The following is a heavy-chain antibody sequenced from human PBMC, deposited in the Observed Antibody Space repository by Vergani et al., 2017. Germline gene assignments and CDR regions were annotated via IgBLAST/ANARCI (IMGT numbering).Heavy chain of an antibody. CDR3: ARDKQGFWSGYGGNYCGMDV. J-gene: IGHJ6*02. V-gene: IGHV4-31*03. CDR1: GGSISSGGYY. Sequence: QVQLQESGPGLVKPSQTLSLTCTVSGGSISSGGYYWSWIRQHXGKGLGWIGYSYYSGSTYYNPSLKSRVTISVDTSKTQFSLKLSSVTAAGASVYYCARDKQGFWSGYGGNYCGMDVGGQGTTVTVSS. D-gene: IGHD3-3*01. CDR2: SYYSGST.